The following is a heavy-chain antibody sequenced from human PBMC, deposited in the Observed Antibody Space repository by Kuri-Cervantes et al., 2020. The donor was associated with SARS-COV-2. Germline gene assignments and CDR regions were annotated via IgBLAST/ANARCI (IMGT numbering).Heavy chain of an antibody. CDR3: ARDKGFYYGMDV. J-gene: IGHJ6*02. CDR2: ISYDGSNK. Sequence: GESLKISCAASGFTFSSYGMHWVRQAPGKGLEWVAVISYDGSNKYYADSVKGRFTISRDNSKNTLYLQMNSLRAEDTAVYYCARDKGFYYGMDVWGQGTTVTVSS. CDR1: GFTFSSYG. V-gene: IGHV3-30*03.